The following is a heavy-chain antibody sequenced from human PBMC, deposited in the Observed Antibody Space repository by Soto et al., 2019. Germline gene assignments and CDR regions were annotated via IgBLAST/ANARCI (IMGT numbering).Heavy chain of an antibody. D-gene: IGHD6-6*01. CDR1: GGTFSSYA. Sequence: SVKVSCKASGGTFSSYAISWVRQAPGQGLEWMGGIIPIFGTANYAQKFQGRVTITADESTSTAYMELSSLRSEDTAVYYCARGDSGSGVFGYYYSGMDVWGQGTTVTVSS. J-gene: IGHJ6*02. CDR2: IIPIFGTA. CDR3: ARGDSGSGVFGYYYSGMDV. V-gene: IGHV1-69*13.